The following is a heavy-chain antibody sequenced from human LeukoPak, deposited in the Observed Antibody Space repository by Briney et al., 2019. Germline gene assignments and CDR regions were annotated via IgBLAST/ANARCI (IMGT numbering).Heavy chain of an antibody. V-gene: IGHV4-4*07. CDR2: IYTSGST. Sequence: SETLSLTCTVSGGSISSYYWSWIRRPAGKGLEWIGRIYTSGSTNYNPSLKSRVTMSVDTSKNQFSLKLSSVTAADTAVYYCAREYSSGWFDAFDIWGQGTMVTVSS. CDR3: AREYSSGWFDAFDI. J-gene: IGHJ3*02. D-gene: IGHD6-19*01. CDR1: GGSISSYY.